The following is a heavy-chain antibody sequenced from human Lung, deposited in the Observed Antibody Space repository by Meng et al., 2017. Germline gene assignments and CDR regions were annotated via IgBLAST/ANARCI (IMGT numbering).Heavy chain of an antibody. V-gene: IGHV1-2*06. J-gene: IGHJ4*02. CDR1: GYNFPDYY. CDR3: ARDEDISAAGKLFGDY. Sequence: QVRLVQAGGWGKKPGASVKVSCKPSGYNFPDYYIHWVRLAPGQGLEWMGHIDPKSGDTRYAQKFQGRVTMTGDTSIGTAYMELTGLRSDDTALYYCARDEDISAAGKLFGDYWGQGTLVTVSS. D-gene: IGHD6-13*01. CDR2: IDPKSGDT.